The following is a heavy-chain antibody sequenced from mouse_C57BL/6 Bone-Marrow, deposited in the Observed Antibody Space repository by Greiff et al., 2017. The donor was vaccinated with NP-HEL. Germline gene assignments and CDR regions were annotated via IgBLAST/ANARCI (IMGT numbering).Heavy chain of an antibody. CDR2: IDPNSGGT. V-gene: IGHV1-72*01. J-gene: IGHJ4*01. Sequence: QVQLQQPGAELVKPGASVKLSCKASGYTFTSYWMHWVKQRPGRGLEWIGSIDPNSGGTKYNEKFKGKATLTVDKPSSTTDMQLSSLTSEDSAVYSWARDGSTHHYAMDYWGQGTSVTVSS. D-gene: IGHD1-1*01. CDR1: GYTFTSYW. CDR3: ARDGSTHHYAMDY.